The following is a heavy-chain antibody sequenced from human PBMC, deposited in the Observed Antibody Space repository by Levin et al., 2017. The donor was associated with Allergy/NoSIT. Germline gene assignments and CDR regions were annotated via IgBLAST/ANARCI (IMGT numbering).Heavy chain of an antibody. CDR2: ITGSGGDT. V-gene: IGHV3-23*01. D-gene: IGHD3-16*01. J-gene: IGHJ6*02. Sequence: GESLKISCAASGFTFSSSAMSWVRQAPGKGLEWVSAITGSGGDTYYADSVKGRFTISRDNSKNTLYLQMNGLRAEDTAVYYCAKSVDWGQGYFYYYGMDVWGQGTTVTVSS. CDR3: AKSVDWGQGYFYYYGMDV. CDR1: GFTFSSSA.